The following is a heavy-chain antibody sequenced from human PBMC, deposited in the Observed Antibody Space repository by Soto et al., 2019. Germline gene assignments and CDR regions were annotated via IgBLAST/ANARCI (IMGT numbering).Heavy chain of an antibody. J-gene: IGHJ3*01. CDR3: AVRPGGRDDPFYF. D-gene: IGHD1-26*01. Sequence: QLQLLESGPGLVRPSETLSLTCTVSGDSISSSHYYWDWIRQPPGKGLEWIGGLYYSGNTYFNPSLKSRVTISADTSKNQFSLNLSSVTAADTAVYYCAVRPGGRDDPFYFWGQGTMATVSS. V-gene: IGHV4-39*01. CDR1: GDSISSSHYY. CDR2: LYYSGNT.